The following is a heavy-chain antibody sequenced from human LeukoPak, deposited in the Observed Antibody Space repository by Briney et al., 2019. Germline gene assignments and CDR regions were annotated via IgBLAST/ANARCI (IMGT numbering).Heavy chain of an antibody. CDR3: ARDLSTVGATSSTPYSFDY. J-gene: IGHJ4*02. V-gene: IGHV3-21*01. D-gene: IGHD1-26*01. CDR1: GFTFSSYS. Sequence: GGSLRLSCAASGFTFSSYSMTWVRQAPGKWLEWVSSISSSSSYIYYADSVKGRFTISRDNAKNSLYMQMTSLRAADTAVYYCARDLSTVGATSSTPYSFDYWGQGTLVTVSS. CDR2: ISSSSSYI.